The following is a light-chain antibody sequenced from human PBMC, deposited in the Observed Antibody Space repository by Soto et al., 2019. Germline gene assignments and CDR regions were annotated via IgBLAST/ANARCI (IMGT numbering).Light chain of an antibody. Sequence: EIVLTQSPGTLSLSQGERATLSCRASQSVSSSYLAWYQHKPGQAPRLLMYGTSSRATGIPDRFSGSGSGTDFTLTISRLEPEDFAVYYCQQYDTSPETFGQGTKVDIK. J-gene: IGKJ1*01. CDR3: QQYDTSPET. CDR1: QSVSSSY. CDR2: GTS. V-gene: IGKV3-20*01.